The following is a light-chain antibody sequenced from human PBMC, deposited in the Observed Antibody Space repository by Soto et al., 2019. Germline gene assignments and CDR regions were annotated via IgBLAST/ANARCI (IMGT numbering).Light chain of an antibody. V-gene: IGKV1-9*01. CDR1: QGISSY. CDR2: AAS. CDR3: QQLNSYLLT. Sequence: IQLTQSPTSLSASVGDRVTITCRASQGISSYLVWYQQKPGKAPKLLIYAASTLQSGVPSRFSGSGSGTDFTLTISSLQPEDFATYYCQQLNSYLLTFGGGTKVDIK. J-gene: IGKJ4*01.